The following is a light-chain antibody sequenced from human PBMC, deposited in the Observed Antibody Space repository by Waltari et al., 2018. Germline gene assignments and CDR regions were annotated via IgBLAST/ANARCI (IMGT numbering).Light chain of an antibody. CDR2: DAS. J-gene: IGKJ1*01. V-gene: IGKV3-11*01. Sequence: EIVLTQSPATLSLSPGDRATLSCRASQSINRYLAWYQQKPGQAPSLLIYDASDRATGIPTRFSGSGSGTDFTLTISRLEPEDFAVYYCQQRTAWPLTFGQGTKVEIK. CDR1: QSINRY. CDR3: QQRTAWPLT.